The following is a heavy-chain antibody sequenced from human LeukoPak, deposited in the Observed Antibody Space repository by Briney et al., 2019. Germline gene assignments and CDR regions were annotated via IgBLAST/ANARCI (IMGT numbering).Heavy chain of an antibody. Sequence: ASVKVSCKASGGTFSSYAISWVRQAPGQGLEWMGWINPNSGGTNYAQKFQGRVTMTRDTSIATAYMELSRLRSDGTAVYYCARDQGEMATIPDYWGQGTLVTVSS. CDR1: GGTFSSYA. D-gene: IGHD5-24*01. V-gene: IGHV1-2*02. CDR3: ARDQGEMATIPDY. J-gene: IGHJ4*02. CDR2: INPNSGGT.